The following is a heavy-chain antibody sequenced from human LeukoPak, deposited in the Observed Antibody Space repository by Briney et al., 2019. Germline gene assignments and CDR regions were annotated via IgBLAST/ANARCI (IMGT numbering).Heavy chain of an antibody. D-gene: IGHD2-21*02. V-gene: IGHV4-4*07. CDR1: GGPISSYY. J-gene: IGHJ4*02. CDR3: ARGAYCGGDCYSMFGFDY. CDR2: IYYSGST. Sequence: SETLSLTCTVSGGPISSYYWSWIRQPAGKGLEWIGRIYYSGSTNYNPSLKSRVTISVDTSKNQFSLKLSSVTAADTAVYYCARGAYCGGDCYSMFGFDYWGQGTLVTVSS.